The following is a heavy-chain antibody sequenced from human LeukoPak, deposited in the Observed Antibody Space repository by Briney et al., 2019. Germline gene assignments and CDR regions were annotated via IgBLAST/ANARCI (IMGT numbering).Heavy chain of an antibody. D-gene: IGHD5-18*01. CDR2: ISSSSSYI. Sequence: PGGSLRLSCAASGFTFSSYSMNWVRQAPGKGLEWVSSISSSSSYIYYADSVKGRFTISRDNAKNSLYLQMNSLRAEDTAVYYCARVGGAMDLRDAFDIWGQGTMVTVSS. CDR1: GFTFSSYS. V-gene: IGHV3-21*01. CDR3: ARVGGAMDLRDAFDI. J-gene: IGHJ3*02.